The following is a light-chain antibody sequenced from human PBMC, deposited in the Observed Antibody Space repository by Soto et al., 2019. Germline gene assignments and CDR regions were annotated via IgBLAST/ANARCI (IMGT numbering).Light chain of an antibody. CDR3: QSYDSSLNGWV. CDR1: SSNIGAGYD. J-gene: IGLJ3*02. V-gene: IGLV1-40*01. CDR2: ANS. Sequence: QSVLTQPPSVSGAPGQRVTISCTGSSSNIGAGYDVHWYQQLPGTAPKLLIYANSDRPSGVPDRFSGSKSGTSASLAITGVQAEDEADYYCQSYDSSLNGWVFGGGTKVTVL.